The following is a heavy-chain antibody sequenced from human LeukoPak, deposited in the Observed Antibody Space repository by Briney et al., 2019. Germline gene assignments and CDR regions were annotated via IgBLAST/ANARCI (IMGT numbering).Heavy chain of an antibody. Sequence: GGSLRLSCAASGFTFSSYAMNWVRQAPGKGLEWVSTFSGSGGSTNHAVSVKGRFTISRDNSKNTLYLQMNSLRAEDTAVYYCAKDSGVSIVDLYGMDVWGQGTTVTVSS. J-gene: IGHJ6*02. V-gene: IGHV3-23*01. CDR2: FSGSGGST. CDR1: GFTFSSYA. CDR3: AKDSGVSIVDLYGMDV. D-gene: IGHD1-26*01.